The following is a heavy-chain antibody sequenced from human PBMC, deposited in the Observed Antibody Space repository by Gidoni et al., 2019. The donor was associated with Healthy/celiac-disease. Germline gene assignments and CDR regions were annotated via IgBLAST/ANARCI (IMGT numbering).Heavy chain of an antibody. D-gene: IGHD5-12*01. CDR1: GGSFSGYY. CDR2: INNSGST. V-gene: IGHV4-34*01. CDR3: ARSGAIVATIRYFDY. Sequence: QVQLQQWGAGLLKPSETLSLTCAVYGGSFSGYYWSWIRQPPGKGLEWIGEINNSGSTNYNPSLKSRVTISVDTSKNQFSLKLSSVTAADTAVYYCARSGAIVATIRYFDYWGQGTLVTVSS. J-gene: IGHJ4*02.